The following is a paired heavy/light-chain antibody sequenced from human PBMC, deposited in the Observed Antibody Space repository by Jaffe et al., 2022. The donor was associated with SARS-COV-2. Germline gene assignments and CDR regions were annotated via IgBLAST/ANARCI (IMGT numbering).Heavy chain of an antibody. J-gene: IGHJ5*02. D-gene: IGHD3-10*01. CDR1: GGTFSDLD. V-gene: IGHV1-69*01. CDR3: ARDTFGQFLGGWFDP. CDR2: IIPSVGPA. Sequence: QVQLIQSGAEVKKPGSSVKVSCKASGGTFSDLDISWVRQAPGQGLEWVGGIIPSVGPAKYAYKFQGRVTITADDSTSTVYMELSSLRSEDTAVYFCARDTFGQFLGGWFDPWGQGTLVSVSS.
Light chain of an antibody. CDR3: QHYGGSQKT. V-gene: IGKV3-20*01. J-gene: IGKJ4*01. CDR2: GAS. CDR1: QSVTGKF. Sequence: EIVLTQSPGTLSLSPGERATLSCRASQSVTGKFLAWYQQKPGQAPRLLIHGASNKATGIPDRFIGSGSGTDFTLTIYRLEPEDFAVYYCQHYGGSQKTFGGGTKVEIK.